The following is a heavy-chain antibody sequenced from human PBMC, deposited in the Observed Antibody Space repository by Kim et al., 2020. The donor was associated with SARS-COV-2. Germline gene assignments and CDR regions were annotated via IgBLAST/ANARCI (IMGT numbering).Heavy chain of an antibody. CDR3: AKGYCSSTSCCIDY. V-gene: IGHV3-23*01. Sequence: VGSLRLSCAASGFTFSSYAMSWVRQAPGKGLEWVSAISGSGGSTYYADSVKGRFTISRDNSKNTLYLQMNSLRAEDTAVYYCAKGYCSSTSCCIDYWGQGTLVTVSS. CDR2: ISGSGGST. CDR1: GFTFSSYA. D-gene: IGHD2-2*01. J-gene: IGHJ4*02.